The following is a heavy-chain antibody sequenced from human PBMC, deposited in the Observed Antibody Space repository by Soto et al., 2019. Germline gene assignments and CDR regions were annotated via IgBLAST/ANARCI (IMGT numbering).Heavy chain of an antibody. CDR3: ARGPSSFSTFYHPPEYFHH. CDR1: GFTFSNYS. CDR2: ISGSGNTI. Sequence: EVQLVASGGGLVQPGGSLRLSCAASGFTFSNYSMNWVRQAAGKGLEWVSYISGSGNTIYYAGSVKGRFTISRDNAKNSLYLQMNSLRDEDTAIYYCARGPSSFSTFYHPPEYFHHWGQGTLVTVAS. D-gene: IGHD2-2*01. V-gene: IGHV3-48*02. J-gene: IGHJ1*01.